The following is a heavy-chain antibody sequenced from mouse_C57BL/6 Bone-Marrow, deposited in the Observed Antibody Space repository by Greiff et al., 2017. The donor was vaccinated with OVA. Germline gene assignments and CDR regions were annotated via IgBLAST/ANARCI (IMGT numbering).Heavy chain of an antibody. CDR3: ARWAHYDYVWYFDV. CDR2: IYPGSGNT. J-gene: IGHJ1*03. V-gene: IGHV1-76*01. Sequence: VQLQESGAELVRPGASVKLSCKASGYTFTDYYINWVKQRPGQGLEWIARIYPGSGNTYYNEKFKGKATLTADKSSSTAYMQLSSLTSEDSAVYFCARWAHYDYVWYFDVWGTGTTVTVSS. CDR1: GYTFTDYY. D-gene: IGHD2-4*01.